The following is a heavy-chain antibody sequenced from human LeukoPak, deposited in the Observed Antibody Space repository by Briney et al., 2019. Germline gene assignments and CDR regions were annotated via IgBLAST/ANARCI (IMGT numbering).Heavy chain of an antibody. CDR3: ARGYSNPPLQF. V-gene: IGHV3-48*01. CDR1: GGSLSGYG. Sequence: EGSLRLSCAASGGSLSGYGLNWVRQAPGKGLEWVSTISGDSKTLHYADSVEGRFTISRDDAKNSLYLQMNSLRAEDTAVYFCARGYSNPPLQFWGQGTLVTVSS. D-gene: IGHD4-11*01. J-gene: IGHJ4*02. CDR2: ISGDSKTL.